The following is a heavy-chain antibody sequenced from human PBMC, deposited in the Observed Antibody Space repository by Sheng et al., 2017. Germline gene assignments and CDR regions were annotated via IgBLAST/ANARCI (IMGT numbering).Heavy chain of an antibody. V-gene: IGHV1-69*05. CDR1: GGAVYG. J-gene: IGHJ4*02. CDR2: IIPIFGST. D-gene: IGHD5-12*01. Sequence: QVHLVQSGAEVKRPGSSVKVSCKPSGGAVYGISWVRQAPGQGLEWMGGIIPIFGSTSYAQKFQGRLTITTDASTSTGYMELSSLRSDDTAVYFCARGAISTSGCPFDFWGQGTLVTVSS. CDR3: ARGAISTSGCPFDF.